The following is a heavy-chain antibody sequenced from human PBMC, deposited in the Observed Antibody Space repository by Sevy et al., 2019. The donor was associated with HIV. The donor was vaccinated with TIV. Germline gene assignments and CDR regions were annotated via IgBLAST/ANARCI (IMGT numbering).Heavy chain of an antibody. Sequence: GGSLRLSCAASGFSFRGSAVHWVRQTFGKGLEWVGRIKSKGDNYAILYSSSVKDRFTISRDDFTNTAYLQMKSLQTEDTGIYYYRSVDLVVTGATWGSRNQKTIDWWGQGSMVTVSS. CDR1: GFSFRGSA. CDR2: IKSKGDNYAI. V-gene: IGHV3-73*01. J-gene: IGHJ4*02. CDR3: RSVDLVVTGATWGSRNQKTIDW. D-gene: IGHD1-26*01.